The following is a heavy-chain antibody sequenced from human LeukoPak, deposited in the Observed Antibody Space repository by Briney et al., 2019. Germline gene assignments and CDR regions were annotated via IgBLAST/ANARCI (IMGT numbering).Heavy chain of an antibody. CDR3: ASAKRQQLVLGNWFDP. CDR2: ISYDGSNK. V-gene: IGHV3-30*04. D-gene: IGHD6-13*01. Sequence: GGSLRLFCAASGFTFSSYAMHWVRQAPGKGLEWVAVISYDGSNKYYADSVKGRFTISRDNSKNSLYLQMNSLRVEDTAVYYCASAKRQQLVLGNWFDPWGQGTLVTVSS. J-gene: IGHJ5*02. CDR1: GFTFSSYA.